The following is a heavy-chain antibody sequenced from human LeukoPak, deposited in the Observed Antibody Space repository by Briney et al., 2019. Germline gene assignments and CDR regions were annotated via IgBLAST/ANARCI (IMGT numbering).Heavy chain of an antibody. V-gene: IGHV1-69*13. CDR2: IIPIFGTA. CDR3: ARDLGSGWGSAFDI. D-gene: IGHD7-27*01. Sequence: GASVKVSCKASGGTFSSYAISWVRQAPGQGLEWMGGIIPIFGTANYAQKFQGRVTITADESTSTAYMELSSLRSEDTAVYYCARDLGSGWGSAFDIWGQGTMVTVSS. CDR1: GGTFSSYA. J-gene: IGHJ3*02.